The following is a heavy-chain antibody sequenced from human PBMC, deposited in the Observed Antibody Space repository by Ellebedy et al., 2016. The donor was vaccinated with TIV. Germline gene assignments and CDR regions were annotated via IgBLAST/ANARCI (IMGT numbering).Heavy chain of an antibody. CDR1: GYSFTSYW. J-gene: IGHJ4*02. Sequence: GESLKISCKGSGYSFTSYWIGWVRQMPGKGLEWLGKIDPRDSYTNYSPSFQGHVTISADKSISTAYLQWSSLKASDTAMYYCASHTYHMGRRPIDHWGQGTLVTVS. V-gene: IGHV5-10-1*01. D-gene: IGHD3-10*01. CDR3: ASHTYHMGRRPIDH. CDR2: IDPRDSYT.